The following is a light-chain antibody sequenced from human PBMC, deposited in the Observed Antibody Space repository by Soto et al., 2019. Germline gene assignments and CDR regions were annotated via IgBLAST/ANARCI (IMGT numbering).Light chain of an antibody. V-gene: IGKV1-9*01. J-gene: IGKJ4*01. Sequence: DIQLTQSPSFLSASVGDRVTITCRASQGISSYLAWYQQKPGKAPNLLIYATSTLLTGVPSRFSGSGSGTEFTLTISSLQPEDFAIYYCQQLNSYTFGGGTKVEIK. CDR1: QGISSY. CDR3: QQLNSYT. CDR2: ATS.